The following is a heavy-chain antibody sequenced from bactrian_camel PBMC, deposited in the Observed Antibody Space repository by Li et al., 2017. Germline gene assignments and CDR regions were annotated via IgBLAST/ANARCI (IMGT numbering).Heavy chain of an antibody. J-gene: IGHJ6*01. CDR1: GYIRGYYC. CDR3: AADLGWRCPDHFGY. V-gene: IGHV3S28*01. D-gene: IGHD5*01. Sequence: GDSVQAGGSLRLSCAVSGYIRGYYCMGWFRQSPGNSREAVASIYTGGGTTNYGDSVKGRFTISKDNAKNTLYLQMNSLKPEDTAMYYCAADLGWRCPDHFGYWGQGTQVTVS. CDR2: IYTGGGTT.